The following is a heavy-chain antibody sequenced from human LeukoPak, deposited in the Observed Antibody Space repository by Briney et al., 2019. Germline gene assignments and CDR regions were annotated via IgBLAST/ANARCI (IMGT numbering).Heavy chain of an antibody. D-gene: IGHD3-10*01. J-gene: IGHJ4*02. CDR2: IYYSGST. CDR1: GGSISSGGYY. Sequence: PSETLSLTCTVSGGSISSGGYYWSWIRQHPGKGLEWIGYIYYSGSTYYNPSLKSRVTISVDTSKNQFSLKLSSVTAADTAVYCCASGALWFGELPFFDYWGQGTLVTVSS. V-gene: IGHV4-31*03. CDR3: ASGALWFGELPFFDY.